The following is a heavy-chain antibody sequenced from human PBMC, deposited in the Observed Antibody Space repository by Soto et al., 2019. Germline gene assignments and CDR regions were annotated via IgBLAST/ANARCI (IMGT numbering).Heavy chain of an antibody. J-gene: IGHJ3*02. Sequence: GGSLRLSCAASGFAFSSYAMSWVRQAPGKGLEWVSAISGSGGSTYYADSVRGRFTIARDNSKNTLYLQMNSLRDEDTSVYSCVKDPPSPEIVVVPAAVFDAFDIWGQGTLVTLSS. CDR3: VKDPPSPEIVVVPAAVFDAFDI. CDR1: GFAFSSYA. CDR2: ISGSGGST. D-gene: IGHD2-2*01. V-gene: IGHV3-23*01.